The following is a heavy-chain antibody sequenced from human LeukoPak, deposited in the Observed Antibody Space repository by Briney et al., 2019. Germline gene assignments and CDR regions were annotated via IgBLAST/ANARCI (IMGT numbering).Heavy chain of an antibody. CDR3: TRELGYCTNGVCYRAYYFDY. CDR2: IRSKAYGGTT. Sequence: PGGSLRLSCAASGYPFVNNWMTWVRQAPGKGLEWVSFIRSKAYGGTTEYAASVKGRFTISRDDSKSIAFLQMNSLKTEDTAVYYCTRELGYCTNGVCYRAYYFDYWGQGTLVTVSS. J-gene: IGHJ4*02. V-gene: IGHV3-49*04. CDR1: GYPFVNNW. D-gene: IGHD2-8*01.